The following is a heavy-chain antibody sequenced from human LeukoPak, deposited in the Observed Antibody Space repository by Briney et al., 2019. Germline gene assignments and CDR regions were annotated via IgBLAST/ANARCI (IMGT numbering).Heavy chain of an antibody. V-gene: IGHV1-69*13. CDR3: ARDPDGDYDFDY. D-gene: IGHD4-17*01. J-gene: IGHJ4*02. Sequence: SVKVSCKASGGTFSSYAISWVRQAPGQGLEWMGGIIPIFGTANYAQKFQGRVTITADESTSTAYMELSSLRSEDTAVYYCARDPDGDYDFDYWGQGTLVTVSS. CDR1: GGTFSSYA. CDR2: IIPIFGTA.